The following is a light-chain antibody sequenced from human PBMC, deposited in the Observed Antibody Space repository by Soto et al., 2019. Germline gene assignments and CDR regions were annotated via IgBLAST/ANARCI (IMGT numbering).Light chain of an antibody. J-gene: IGLJ2*01. CDR2: EVI. CDR3: SSFTTNNTII. V-gene: IGLV2-14*01. Sequence: QSALAQPASVSGSPGQSITISCTGASSDIGSYDYVSWYQQHPGKAPKVLIFEVINRPSGVSHRFSGSKSGNTASLTVSGLQAEDEADYYCSSFTTNNTIIFGGGTKLTVL. CDR1: SSDIGSYDY.